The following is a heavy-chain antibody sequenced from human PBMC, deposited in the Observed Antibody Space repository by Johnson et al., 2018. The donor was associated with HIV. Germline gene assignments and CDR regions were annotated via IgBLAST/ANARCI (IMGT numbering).Heavy chain of an antibody. CDR1: GLTFSDYY. V-gene: IGHV3-11*01. Sequence: QVQLVESGGGVVQPGRSLRLSCAAPGLTFSDYYMTWIRQAPGKGLEWVSYISSSGSTMYYADSVKGRFTISRDNAKNSLYLQMNSLRAEDTAVYYCARAGIHSDDGFDIWGQGTLVIVSS. CDR2: ISSSGSTM. J-gene: IGHJ3*02. D-gene: IGHD2-15*01. CDR3: ARAGIHSDDGFDI.